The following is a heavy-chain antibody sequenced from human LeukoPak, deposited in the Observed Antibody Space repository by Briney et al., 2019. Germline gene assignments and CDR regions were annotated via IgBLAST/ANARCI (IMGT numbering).Heavy chain of an antibody. V-gene: IGHV3-11*01. J-gene: IGHJ3*02. Sequence: GGSLRLSCAASGFTFSDYYMSWIRQAPGKGLEWVSYISSSGSTIYYADSVKGRFTISRDNAKNSLYLQMNSLRAEDTAVYYCAKEVAVAGIRVAFDIWGQGTMVTVSS. CDR2: ISSSGSTI. D-gene: IGHD6-19*01. CDR3: AKEVAVAGIRVAFDI. CDR1: GFTFSDYY.